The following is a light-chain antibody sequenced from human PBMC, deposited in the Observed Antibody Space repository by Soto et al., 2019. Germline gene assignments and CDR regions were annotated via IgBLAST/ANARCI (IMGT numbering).Light chain of an antibody. CDR3: QQSYITPLT. J-gene: IGKJ4*01. V-gene: IGKV1-39*01. CDR2: AAS. Sequence: QMTKSPSSLSASVGDRVIITCRASQSISSYLNWYQQKPGKAPKLLIYAASSLQSGVPSRFSGSGSGTDFTLTISSLQPEDFATYYCQQSYITPLTFGGGTKVEIK. CDR1: QSISSY.